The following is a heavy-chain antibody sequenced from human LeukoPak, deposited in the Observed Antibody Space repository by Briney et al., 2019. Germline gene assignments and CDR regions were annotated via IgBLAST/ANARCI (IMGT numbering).Heavy chain of an antibody. CDR2: IYYRGST. D-gene: IGHD4-17*01. V-gene: IGHV4-59*01. J-gene: IGHJ4*02. CDR3: ARDRDDYGDYGLDY. CDR1: GGSISSYY. Sequence: SETLSLTCTISGGSISSYYWSWIRQPPGKGLEWIGYIYYRGSTNYNPSLKSRVSISVDTSKNQFSLKLSSVTAADTAVYYCARDRDDYGDYGLDYWGQGTLVTVSS.